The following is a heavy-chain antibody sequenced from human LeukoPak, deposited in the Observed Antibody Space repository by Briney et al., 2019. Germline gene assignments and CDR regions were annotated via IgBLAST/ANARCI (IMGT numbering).Heavy chain of an antibody. V-gene: IGHV1-2*04. CDR1: GYTFIGYY. J-gene: IGHJ3*02. CDR2: INPNSGGT. Sequence: ASVKVSCKASGYTFIGYYVHWVRQAPGQGLEWMGWINPNSGGTNYAQKFQGWVTMTRDTSISTAYMELSRLRSDDTAVYYCASRSTTVTDDDAFDIWGQGTMVTVSS. CDR3: ASRSTTVTDDDAFDI. D-gene: IGHD4-17*01.